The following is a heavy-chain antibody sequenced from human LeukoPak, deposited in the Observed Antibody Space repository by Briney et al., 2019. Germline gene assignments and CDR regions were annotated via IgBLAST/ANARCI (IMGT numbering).Heavy chain of an antibody. CDR2: ISAYNGNT. D-gene: IGHD2-15*01. CDR1: GYTFTSYD. Sequence: ASVKVSCKASGYTFTSYDITWVRQAPGQGLEWMGWISAYNGNTNYAQKLQGRVTMTTDTSTSTAYMELRSLRSDDTAVYYCAGRAATYYFDYWGQGTLVTVSS. J-gene: IGHJ4*02. CDR3: AGRAATYYFDY. V-gene: IGHV1-18*01.